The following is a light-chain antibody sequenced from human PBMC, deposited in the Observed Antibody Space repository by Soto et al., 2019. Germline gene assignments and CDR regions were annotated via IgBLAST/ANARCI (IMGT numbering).Light chain of an antibody. Sequence: QAVVTQPPSASGSPGQSVTISCTGTSSDVGGYNYVSWYQQHPGKAPKLMIYEVSKRPSGVPDRFSGSKSGNTASLTVSGLQAEDEADYYCCSYAGSNNFPYVFGTGTKLTVL. CDR1: SSDVGGYNY. V-gene: IGLV2-8*01. J-gene: IGLJ1*01. CDR2: EVS. CDR3: CSYAGSNNFPYV.